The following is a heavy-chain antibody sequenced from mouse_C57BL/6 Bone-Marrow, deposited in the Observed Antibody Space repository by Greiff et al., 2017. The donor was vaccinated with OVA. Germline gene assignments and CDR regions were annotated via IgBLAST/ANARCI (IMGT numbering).Heavy chain of an antibody. J-gene: IGHJ2*01. CDR2: INPYNGGT. CDR3: ATRGGYGYDNRDY. D-gene: IGHD2-2*01. V-gene: IGHV1-19*01. CDR1: GYTFTDYY. Sequence: VQLKESGPVLVKPGASVKMSCKASGYTFTDYYMHWVKQSHGKSLEWIGVINPYNGGTSYNQKFKGKATLTVDKSSSTAYMELNSLTSEDSAVYYGATRGGYGYDNRDYWGQGTTLTVSA.